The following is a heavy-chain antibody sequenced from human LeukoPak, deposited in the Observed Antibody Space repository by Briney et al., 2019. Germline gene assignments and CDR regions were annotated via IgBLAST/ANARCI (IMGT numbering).Heavy chain of an antibody. J-gene: IGHJ3*02. CDR2: ITSSSNYI. D-gene: IGHD6-19*01. CDR1: GFTFSSYN. V-gene: IGHV3-21*01. Sequence: GGSLRLSCAASGFTFSSYNMHWVRQTPGKGLEWVSSITSSSNYIYYADSVKGRFTISRDNAKSSLYLQMNSLRAEDTAVYYCARDGWYGCGWNAFDIWGQGTMVTVSS. CDR3: ARDGWYGCGWNAFDI.